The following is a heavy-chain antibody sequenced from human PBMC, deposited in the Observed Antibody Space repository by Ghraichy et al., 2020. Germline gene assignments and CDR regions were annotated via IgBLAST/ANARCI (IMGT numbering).Heavy chain of an antibody. V-gene: IGHV4-31*03. CDR2: IYYSGST. Sequence: SETLSLTCTVSGGSISSGGYYWSWIRQHPGKGLEWIGYIYYSGSTYYNPSLKSRVTISVDTSKNQFSLKLSSVTAADTAVYYCARSPSGYCSSTSCYAGPFDYWGQGTLVTVSS. CDR1: GGSISSGGYY. CDR3: ARSPSGYCSSTSCYAGPFDY. D-gene: IGHD2-2*03. J-gene: IGHJ4*02.